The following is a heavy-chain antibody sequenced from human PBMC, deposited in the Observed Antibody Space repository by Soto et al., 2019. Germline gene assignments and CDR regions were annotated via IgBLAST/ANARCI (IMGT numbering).Heavy chain of an antibody. V-gene: IGHV1-69*02. CDR2: IIPILGIA. J-gene: IGHJ3*02. CDR1: GGTFSSYT. CDR3: ARNQNPPGTPIDSFDI. Sequence: ASVKVSCKASGGTFSSYTISWVRQAPGQGLEWMGRIIPILGIANYAQKFQGRVTITADKSTSTAHMELSSLRSEDTTLYYCARNQNPPGTPIDSFDIWGQGTMVTVSS.